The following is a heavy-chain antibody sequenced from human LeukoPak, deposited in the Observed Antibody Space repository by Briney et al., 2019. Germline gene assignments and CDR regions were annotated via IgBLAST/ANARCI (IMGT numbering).Heavy chain of an antibody. CDR1: GYSFTSLW. D-gene: IGHD3-22*01. J-gene: IGHJ4*02. CDR2: IYPADSDT. V-gene: IGHV5-51*01. Sequence: GESLKISCKASGYSFTSLWIGWVRQVPGKGLEWMGIIYPADSDTRYSPSFQAQVTISADKSISTAYLQWSSLEASDTAMYYCARLHRSGYYYFDYWGQGTLGTVSS. CDR3: ARLHRSGYYYFDY.